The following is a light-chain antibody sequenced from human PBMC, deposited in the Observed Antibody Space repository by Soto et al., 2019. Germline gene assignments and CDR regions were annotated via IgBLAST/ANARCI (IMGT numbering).Light chain of an antibody. CDR2: GAS. Sequence: EIILTQSPDTLSLSPGERATLSCRASQSLSSSLLAWYQQKPGQAPRPLIYGASSRASGIPDRFSGAGSGTEFTLTISRLEPEDFAVYYCQQYDGSLFTFGPGTRVDV. J-gene: IGKJ3*01. CDR1: QSLSSSL. CDR3: QQYDGSLFT. V-gene: IGKV3-20*01.